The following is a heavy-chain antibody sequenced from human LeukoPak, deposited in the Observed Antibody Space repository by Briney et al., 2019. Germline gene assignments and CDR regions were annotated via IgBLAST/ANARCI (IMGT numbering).Heavy chain of an antibody. D-gene: IGHD4-17*01. CDR1: GYTFTVYY. CDR3: ARIDYGPDY. J-gene: IGHJ4*02. CDR2: INPNTGVT. Sequence: ASVKVSCKASGYTFTVYYIHWMRQAPGQTLEWMGWINPNTGVTDYVQKFQGRVTMTSDTSITTAYMELNRLRSDDTAVYYCARIDYGPDYWGQGTLVTVSS. V-gene: IGHV1-2*02.